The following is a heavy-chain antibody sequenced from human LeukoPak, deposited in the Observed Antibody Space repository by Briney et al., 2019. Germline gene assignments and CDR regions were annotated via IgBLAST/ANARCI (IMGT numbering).Heavy chain of an antibody. CDR1: GGSISSYY. V-gene: IGHV4-4*07. Sequence: PSETLSLTCTVSGGSISSYYWSWIRQPAGKGLEWIGRIHTGGTTNYNPSLMSRVTLSIDTSKKQISLRLTSVTAADTALYYCARDYGSGYPYGYEHYYYYIDVWGKGTTVTGSS. CDR3: ARDYGSGYPYGYEHYYYYIDV. CDR2: IHTGGTT. D-gene: IGHD5-18*01. J-gene: IGHJ6*03.